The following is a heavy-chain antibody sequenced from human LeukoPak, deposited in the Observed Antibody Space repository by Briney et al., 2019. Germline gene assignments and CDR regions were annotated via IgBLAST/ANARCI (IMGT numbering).Heavy chain of an antibody. D-gene: IGHD6-19*01. V-gene: IGHV3-30-3*01. J-gene: IGHJ4*02. CDR3: ARAYSSGIDY. Sequence: GGSLRHSCAASGFTFSSYAMHWVRQAPGKGLEWVAVISYDGSNKYYADSVKGRFTISRDNSKNTLYLQMNSLRAEDTAVYYCARAYSSGIDYWGQGTLVTVSS. CDR1: GFTFSSYA. CDR2: ISYDGSNK.